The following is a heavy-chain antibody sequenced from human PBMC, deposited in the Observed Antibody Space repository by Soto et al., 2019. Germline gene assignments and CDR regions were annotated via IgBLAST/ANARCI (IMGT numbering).Heavy chain of an antibody. J-gene: IGHJ6*03. CDR3: ARRSCSYGLSPSCYYYYMDV. Sequence: GGSLRLSCAASGFTFSSYWMSWVRQAPGKGLEWVANIKQDGSEKYYVDSVKGRFTISRDNAKNSLYLQMNSLRAEDTAVYYCARRSCSYGLSPSCYYYYMDVWGKGTTVTVSS. V-gene: IGHV3-7*01. CDR1: GFTFSSYW. D-gene: IGHD5-18*01. CDR2: IKQDGSEK.